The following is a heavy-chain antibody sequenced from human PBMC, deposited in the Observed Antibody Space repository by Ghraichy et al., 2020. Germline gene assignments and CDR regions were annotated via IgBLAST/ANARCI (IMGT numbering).Heavy chain of an antibody. CDR2: FDPEEGER. D-gene: IGHD3-3*01. CDR1: GNTLSKLS. V-gene: IGHV1-24*01. CDR3: ATAPVMVTISGRREYDSYYGRDV. J-gene: IGHJ6*02. Sequence: ASVKVSCKVSGNTLSKLSIHRVRQAPGKGLEWMGGFDPEEGERIYGQNFQGRVSMTEDTSTDTAYMELRSLRSEDTAVYYCATAPVMVTISGRREYDSYYGRDVWGQGTTVTVSS.